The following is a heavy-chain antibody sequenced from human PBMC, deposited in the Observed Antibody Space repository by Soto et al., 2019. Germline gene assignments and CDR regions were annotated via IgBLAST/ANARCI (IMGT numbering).Heavy chain of an antibody. D-gene: IGHD6-13*01. J-gene: IGHJ4*02. CDR1: GGSISSGGYY. CDR2: IYYMGST. CDR3: ARGGIAAAAPPDY. Sequence: QVQLQESGPGLVKPSQTLSLTCTVSGGSISSGGYYWSWIRQHPGKGLEWIGYIYYMGSTYYNPSRKSRATLSVDTSKNQCSLKPSSVTAADTAVYYCARGGIAAAAPPDYWGQGTLVTVSS. V-gene: IGHV4-31*03.